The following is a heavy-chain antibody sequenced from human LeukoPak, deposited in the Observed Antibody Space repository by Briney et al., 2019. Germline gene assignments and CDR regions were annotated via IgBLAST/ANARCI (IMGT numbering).Heavy chain of an antibody. CDR3: ARGEGGYDSPFDY. V-gene: IGHV4-30-2*01. CDR1: GGSISSGGYS. D-gene: IGHD5-12*01. CDR2: IHHSGST. J-gene: IGHJ4*02. Sequence: SETLSLTCAVSGGSISSGGYSWSWIRQPPGKGLEWIGYIHHSGSTYYNPSLKSRVTISVDRSKNQFSLKLSSVTAADTAVYYCARGEGGYDSPFDYWGQGTLVTVSS.